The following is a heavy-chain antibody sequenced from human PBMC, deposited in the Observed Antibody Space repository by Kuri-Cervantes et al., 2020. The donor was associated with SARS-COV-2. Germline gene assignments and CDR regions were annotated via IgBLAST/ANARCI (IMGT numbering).Heavy chain of an antibody. CDR3: ASWGRVMTTVVWFEC. CDR2: IIPIFGIA. V-gene: IGHV1-69*02. Sequence: SVKVSCKASGDTFTSYSISWVRQAPGQGLEWMGRIIPIFGIANYAQKFQGRVTITADKSTSTAYMELSSLRSEDTAVYYCASWGRVMTTVVWFECWGQGTLVTVSS. J-gene: IGHJ5*01. D-gene: IGHD4-23*01. CDR1: GDTFTSYS.